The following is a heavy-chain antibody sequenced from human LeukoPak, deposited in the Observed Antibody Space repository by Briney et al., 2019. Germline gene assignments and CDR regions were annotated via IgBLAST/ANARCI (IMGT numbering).Heavy chain of an antibody. D-gene: IGHD3-22*01. V-gene: IGHV4-34*01. CDR3: AAYYYDSSGHFDY. CDR2: INHSGST. Sequence: PSETLSLTCAVYGGSFSGYYLSWIRQPPGKGLEWIGEINHSGSTNYNPSLKSRVTISVDTSKNQFSLKLSSVTAADTAVYYCAAYYYDSSGHFDYWGQGTLVTVSS. J-gene: IGHJ4*02. CDR1: GGSFSGYY.